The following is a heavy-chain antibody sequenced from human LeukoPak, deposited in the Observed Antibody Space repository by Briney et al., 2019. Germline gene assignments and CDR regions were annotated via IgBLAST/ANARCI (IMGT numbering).Heavy chain of an antibody. Sequence: PGGSLRLSCAASGFTFRNYGMSWVRQAPGKGLEWVSAISNSGGNTYYADSVKGRFTISRDNSRNTLYLQMNSLRAEDTAVYYCAKEGFYCSGGSCYSFYYYYMDVWGKGTTVTVSS. V-gene: IGHV3-23*01. CDR2: ISNSGGNT. CDR1: GFTFRNYG. J-gene: IGHJ6*03. D-gene: IGHD2-15*01. CDR3: AKEGFYCSGGSCYSFYYYYMDV.